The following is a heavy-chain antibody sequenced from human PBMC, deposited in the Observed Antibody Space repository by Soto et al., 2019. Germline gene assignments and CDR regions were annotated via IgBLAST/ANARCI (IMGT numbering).Heavy chain of an antibody. V-gene: IGHV3-23*01. Sequence: EVQLLESGGGLVQPGGSLRLSCAASGFTFSSYAMSWVRRAPGKGLEWVSSISTGGGSTYYADSVKGRFTISRDNSNNRLYLQMNRLGAEGPAVYYCSISDRYYGMDVWGLGTTVTVSS. D-gene: IGHD2-21*01. CDR2: ISTGGGST. J-gene: IGHJ6*02. CDR1: GFTFSSYA. CDR3: SISDRYYGMDV.